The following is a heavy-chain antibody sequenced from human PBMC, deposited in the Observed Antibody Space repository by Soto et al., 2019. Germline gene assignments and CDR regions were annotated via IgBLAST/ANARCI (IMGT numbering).Heavy chain of an antibody. CDR2: ISGYNGDT. CDR1: GYRFTTYG. Sequence: QVQLVQSGAEVKNPGASVKVSCEASGYRFTTYGISWLRQAPGQGLEWMGWISGYNGDTDYAQKFQGRVTVTTDRSTGTAYMEVKSLGADATALYYCARFNIFGAEHSPPYYYGLDVWGQGTTVTVSS. J-gene: IGHJ6*02. CDR3: ARFNIFGAEHSPPYYYGLDV. D-gene: IGHD3-3*02. V-gene: IGHV1-18*01.